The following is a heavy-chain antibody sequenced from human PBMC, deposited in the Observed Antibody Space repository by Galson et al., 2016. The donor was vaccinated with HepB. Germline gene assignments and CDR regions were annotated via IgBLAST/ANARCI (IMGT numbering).Heavy chain of an antibody. D-gene: IGHD6-19*01. V-gene: IGHV4-39*07. J-gene: IGHJ4*02. CDR2: IYYGGTT. Sequence: ETLSLTCTVSGDSVTSYTYYWGWIRQSPGKGLEWIGSIYYGGTTKYNPSLKSRVTISLDTSKNQFSLKLNSVTAADTAIYFCARETWGWCNEGEHWGQGTLVRVSS. CDR3: ARETWGWCNEGEH. CDR1: GDSVTSYTYY.